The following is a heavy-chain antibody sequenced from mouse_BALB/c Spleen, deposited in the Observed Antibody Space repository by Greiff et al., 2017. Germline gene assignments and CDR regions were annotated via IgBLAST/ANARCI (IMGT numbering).Heavy chain of an antibody. J-gene: IGHJ4*01. CDR1: GFSFTSYG. Sequence: QVQLQQSGPGLVQPSQSLSITCTVSGFSFTSYGVHWVRQSPGKGLEWLGVLWSGGSTDYNAAFISRLSSSKDNSKSQVFFKMNSLQANDTAIYYWARKRGNDYAMGDWGQGTAGTVSA. CDR3: ARKRGNDYAMGD. D-gene: IGHD2-1*01. CDR2: LWSGGST. V-gene: IGHV2-2*02.